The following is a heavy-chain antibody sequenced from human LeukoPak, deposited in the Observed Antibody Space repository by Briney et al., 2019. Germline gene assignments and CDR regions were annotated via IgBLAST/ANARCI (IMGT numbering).Heavy chain of an antibody. V-gene: IGHV4-59*01. CDR3: ARHRFGHLFDY. CDR1: GDSISGFY. Sequence: SETLSLTCTVSGDSISGFYWSWIRQPPGKGLEWIGYVYHTGHTHYSPSLKSRVTVSLDTSRNQVSLILSSVTAADTAVYYCARHRFGHLFDYWGQGTLVFVSS. CDR2: VYHTGHT. D-gene: IGHD3-16*01. J-gene: IGHJ4*02.